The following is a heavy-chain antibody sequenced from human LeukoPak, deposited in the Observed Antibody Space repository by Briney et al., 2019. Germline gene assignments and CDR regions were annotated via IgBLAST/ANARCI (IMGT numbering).Heavy chain of an antibody. J-gene: IGHJ4*02. V-gene: IGHV4-4*07. D-gene: IGHD3-10*01. CDR3: ARTAIRGVIDY. Sequence: PSETLSLTCTVSGGSISSYYWSWIGQPAGKGLEWIGRIDTSGSTNYNTSLKSRVTMSVDTSKNQFSLKLSSVTAADTAVYYCARTAIRGVIDYWGQGTLVTVSS. CDR1: GGSISSYY. CDR2: IDTSGST.